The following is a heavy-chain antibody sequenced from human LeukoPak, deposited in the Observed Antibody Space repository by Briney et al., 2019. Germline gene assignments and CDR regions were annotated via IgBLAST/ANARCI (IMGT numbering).Heavy chain of an antibody. Sequence: ASVKVSCKASGYTFTSYGISWVRQAPGQGLEWMGWISAYNGSTNYAQKLQGRVTITTDESTSTAYMELSSLRSEDTAVYYCAKTDFWSGPAPYYFDYWGQGTLVTVSS. CDR3: AKTDFWSGPAPYYFDY. CDR1: GYTFTSYG. D-gene: IGHD3-3*01. V-gene: IGHV1-18*01. J-gene: IGHJ4*02. CDR2: ISAYNGST.